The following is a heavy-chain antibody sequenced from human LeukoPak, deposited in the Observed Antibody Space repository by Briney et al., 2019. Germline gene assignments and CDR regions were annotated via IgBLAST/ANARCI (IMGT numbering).Heavy chain of an antibody. J-gene: IGHJ3*02. CDR2: ISWNSGSI. D-gene: IGHD6-13*01. Sequence: GGSLRLSCAASGFTFDDYAMHWVRQAPGKGLEWVSGISWNSGSIGYADSVKGRFTISRDNAKNSLYLQMNSLRAEDTALYYCARASSSWYLPDAFDIWGQGTMVTVSS. CDR1: GFTFDDYA. V-gene: IGHV3-9*01. CDR3: ARASSSWYLPDAFDI.